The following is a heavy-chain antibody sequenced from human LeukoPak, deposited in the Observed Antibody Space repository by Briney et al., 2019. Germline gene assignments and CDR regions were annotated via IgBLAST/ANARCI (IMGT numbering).Heavy chain of an antibody. Sequence: GGSLRLSCAASGFTVSSNYMSWVRQAPGKGLEWVSTISGSGGNTYYADSVKGRFTISRDNSKNTLWLQMNSLRAEDTALYYCAKGSLGSWYFFDYWGQGTLVTVSS. CDR1: GFTVSSNY. D-gene: IGHD6-13*01. V-gene: IGHV3-23*01. J-gene: IGHJ4*02. CDR3: AKGSLGSWYFFDY. CDR2: ISGSGGNT.